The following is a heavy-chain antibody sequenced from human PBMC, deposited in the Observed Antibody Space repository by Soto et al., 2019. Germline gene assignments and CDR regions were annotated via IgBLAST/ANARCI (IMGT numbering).Heavy chain of an antibody. CDR3: ARYHYGSGSYSLFDY. J-gene: IGHJ4*01. CDR2: IYYSGNA. D-gene: IGHD3-10*01. V-gene: IGHV4-30-4*01. Sequence: SETLSLTCTVSGGSISSDGHWWSWIRQPPGKGLEWIGYIYYSGNAYYNPSLKSRVTISVDTSKNQFSLKLSSVTAADTAVYYCARYHYGSGSYSLFDYWGHGTLVTVSS. CDR1: GGSISSDGHW.